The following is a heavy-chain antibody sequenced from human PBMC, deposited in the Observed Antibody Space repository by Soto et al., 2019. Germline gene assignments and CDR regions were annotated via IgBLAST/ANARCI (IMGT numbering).Heavy chain of an antibody. V-gene: IGHV4-39*01. D-gene: IGHD5-18*01. Sequence: SETLSLTCTVSGGSISSSSYYWGWIRQPPGKGLEWIGSIYYSGSTYYNTSLKSRVTISVDTSKNQFSMKLSSVTAADTAVYNFARGMEYSYGHEWANWFDPWGQGTLVTVSS. CDR3: ARGMEYSYGHEWANWFDP. J-gene: IGHJ5*02. CDR1: GGSISSSSYY. CDR2: IYYSGST.